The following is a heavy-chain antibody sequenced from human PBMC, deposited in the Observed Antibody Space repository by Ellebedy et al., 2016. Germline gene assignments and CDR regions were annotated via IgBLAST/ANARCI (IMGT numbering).Heavy chain of an antibody. CDR2: IYYSGST. V-gene: IGHV4-59*01. CDR3: ARITMVRGVINYYYGMDV. CDR1: GGSISSYY. Sequence: SETLSLXXTVSGGSISSYYWSWIRQPPGKGLEWIGYIYYSGSTNYNPSLKSRVTISVDTSKNQFSLKLSSVTAADTAVYYCARITMVRGVINYYYGMDVWGQGTTVTVSS. J-gene: IGHJ6*02. D-gene: IGHD3-10*01.